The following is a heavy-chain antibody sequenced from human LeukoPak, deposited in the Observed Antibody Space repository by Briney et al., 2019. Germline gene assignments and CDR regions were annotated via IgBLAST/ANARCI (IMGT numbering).Heavy chain of an antibody. CDR3: ARQLLRYFDWFGGAFDI. CDR1: GYSISSGYY. D-gene: IGHD3-9*01. Sequence: SETLSLTCTVSGYSISSGYYWGWIRQPPGKGLEWIGSIYHSGSTYYNPSLKSRVTISVDTSKNQFPLKLSSVTAADTAVYYCARQLLRYFDWFGGAFDIWGQGTMVTVSS. CDR2: IYHSGST. J-gene: IGHJ3*02. V-gene: IGHV4-38-2*02.